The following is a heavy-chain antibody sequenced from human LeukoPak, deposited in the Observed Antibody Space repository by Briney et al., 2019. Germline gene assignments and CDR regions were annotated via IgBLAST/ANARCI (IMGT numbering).Heavy chain of an antibody. CDR1: GYSFTSYW. J-gene: IGHJ5*02. V-gene: IGHV5-10-1*01. CDR3: ARRYYPYYDILTGYRNGNWFDP. CDR2: IDPSDSYT. Sequence: RRGESLQISCKGSGYSFTSYWISWVRQLPGKGLEWMGRIDPSDSYTNYSPSFQGHVTISADKSISTAYLQWSSLKASDTAMYYCARRYYPYYDILTGYRNGNWFDPWGQGTLVTVSS. D-gene: IGHD3-9*01.